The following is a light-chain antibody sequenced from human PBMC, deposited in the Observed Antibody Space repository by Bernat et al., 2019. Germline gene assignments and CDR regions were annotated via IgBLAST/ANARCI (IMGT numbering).Light chain of an antibody. Sequence: QSALTQPASVSGSPGQSITISCTGTSSDVGGYNYVSWYQQHTGKAPKLMIYDVSNRPSGVSNRFSGSKSGNTASLTISGLQAEDEAAYYCRSYTSSSTLGVFGTGTKLTVL. J-gene: IGLJ1*01. CDR2: DVS. V-gene: IGLV2-14*01. CDR1: SSDVGGYNY. CDR3: RSYTSSSTLGV.